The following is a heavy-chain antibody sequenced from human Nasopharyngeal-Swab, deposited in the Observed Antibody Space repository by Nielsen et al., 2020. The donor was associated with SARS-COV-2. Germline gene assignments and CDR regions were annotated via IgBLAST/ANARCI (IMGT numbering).Heavy chain of an antibody. CDR1: GYTFNAYY. V-gene: IGHV1-2*06. Sequence: ASVKVSCKASGYTFNAYYIHWVRQAPGQGPEWMGRVNPNSCATNYAKNLQGRVTMTWDTSISTAYMELTSLRSDDTAVYYCARDRRGGATRDIWFDPWGQGTHVTVSS. CDR2: VNPNSCAT. J-gene: IGHJ5*02. CDR3: ARDRRGGATRDIWFDP. D-gene: IGHD1-26*01.